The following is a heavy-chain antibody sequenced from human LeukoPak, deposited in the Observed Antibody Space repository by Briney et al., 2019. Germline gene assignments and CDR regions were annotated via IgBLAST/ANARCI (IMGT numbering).Heavy chain of an antibody. D-gene: IGHD4-17*01. V-gene: IGHV5-51*01. CDR2: IYPGDSDT. CDR3: SKHDDYGDRFSRVN. J-gene: IGHJ4*02. CDR1: GYQFTTLW. Sequence: GESLKTSRKSPGYQFTTLWLGWVRQMPGKGLEWMGIIYPGDSDTRYSPSFQGQVTISADKSISTAYLQCTSLKASDTAMYYFSKHDDYGDRFSRVNWGQGTLVTVSS.